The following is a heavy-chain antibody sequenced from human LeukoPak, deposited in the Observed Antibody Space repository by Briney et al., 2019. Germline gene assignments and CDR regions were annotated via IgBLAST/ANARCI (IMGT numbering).Heavy chain of an antibody. J-gene: IGHJ3*02. V-gene: IGHV4-61*02. CDR1: GGSISSGSYY. CDR3: ARRSLGDAFDI. CDR2: IYTSGST. D-gene: IGHD1-26*01. Sequence: SQTLSLTCTVSGGSISSGSYYWSWIRQPAGKGLEWIGRIYTSGSTIYNPSLKSRVTISVDTSKNQFSLKLSSVTAADTAVYYCARRSLGDAFDIWGQGTMVTVSS.